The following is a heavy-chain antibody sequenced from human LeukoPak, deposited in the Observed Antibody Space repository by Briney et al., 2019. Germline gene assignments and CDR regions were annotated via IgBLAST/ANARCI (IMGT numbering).Heavy chain of an antibody. CDR2: IRSTGSST. CDR3: ARVYYASWSGQPLSQHWLDP. J-gene: IGHJ5*02. CDR1: GFTFSSYE. V-gene: IGHV3-48*03. D-gene: IGHD3-3*01. Sequence: GGSLRLSCAASGFTFSSYEMNWVRQAPGKGLEWVSYIRSTGSSTAYADSVKGRFAISRDNAKNSLYLQMNGLRVEDTAVYYCARVYYASWSGQPLSQHWLDPWGQGTLVTVSS.